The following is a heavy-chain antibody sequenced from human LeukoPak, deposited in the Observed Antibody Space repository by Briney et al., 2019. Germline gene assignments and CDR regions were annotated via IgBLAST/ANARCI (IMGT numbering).Heavy chain of an antibody. D-gene: IGHD6-13*01. J-gene: IGHJ4*02. Sequence: PGGSLRLSCAAPGFTLSSYWMHWVCRAPGKGLVWVSRINSDGSSTNYADSVKGRFTISRDNAKNTLYLQMNSLRAEDTAVYYCTAAGRSYLDYWGQGTLVTVSS. CDR3: TAAGRSYLDY. CDR1: GFTLSSYW. CDR2: INSDGSST. V-gene: IGHV3-74*01.